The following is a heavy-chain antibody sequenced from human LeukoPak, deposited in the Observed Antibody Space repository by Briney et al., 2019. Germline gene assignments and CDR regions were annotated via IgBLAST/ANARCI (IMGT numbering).Heavy chain of an antibody. CDR3: ARDFDRYYFDY. J-gene: IGHJ4*02. Sequence: GGSLRLSCAASGFTFDDYAMHWVRQAPGKGLEWVSGISWNSGSIGYADSVKGRFTISRDNAKNTLYLQMNSLRAEDTAVYYCARDFDRYYFDYWGQGTLVTVSS. CDR1: GFTFDDYA. D-gene: IGHD1-14*01. CDR2: ISWNSGSI. V-gene: IGHV3-9*01.